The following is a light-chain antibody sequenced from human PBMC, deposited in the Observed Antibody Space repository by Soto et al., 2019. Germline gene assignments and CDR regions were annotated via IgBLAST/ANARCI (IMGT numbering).Light chain of an antibody. CDR2: HVT. CDR1: SSDIGHYDY. J-gene: IGLJ1*01. CDR3: CSLTTSHTYV. V-gene: IGLV2-14*03. Sequence: QSVLTQPASVSGSPGQSITISCTGTSSDIGHYDYVSWYQQHPGKAPKLMIYHVTYRPSGVSNRYSCAKSGNSSSLTISGLQADDEADYYCCSLTTSHTYVFGSGTKVTVL.